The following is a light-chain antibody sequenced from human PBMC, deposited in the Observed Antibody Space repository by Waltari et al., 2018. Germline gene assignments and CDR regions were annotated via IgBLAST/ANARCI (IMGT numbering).Light chain of an antibody. CDR2: TND. Sequence: QSVVTQPPSVSGTPGQGVTVSCSGRSSNIGRNGVSWYQQVPGTAPKLLIHTNDQRPSGVPDRFSGSKSGTSASLAISGLQSEDEAHYYCAAWDDSLSGRVFGGGTKVTVL. CDR1: SSNIGRNG. V-gene: IGLV1-44*01. CDR3: AAWDDSLSGRV. J-gene: IGLJ2*01.